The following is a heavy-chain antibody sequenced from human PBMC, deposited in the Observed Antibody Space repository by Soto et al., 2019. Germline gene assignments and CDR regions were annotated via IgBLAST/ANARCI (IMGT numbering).Heavy chain of an antibody. CDR2: IYHSDT. CDR1: GYSINNGYY. CDR3: ARGGDTMVRGVIIFFYYGFDV. V-gene: IGHV4-38-2*01. Sequence: PSETLSLTCAVPGYSINNGYYWGWIRQPPGKGLEWIGSIYHSDTYYNPSLKSRVTISVDTSKNQFSLRLTTVTAADTAVYYCARGGDTMVRGVIIFFYYGFDVWGQGTTVTVSS. D-gene: IGHD3-10*01. J-gene: IGHJ6*02.